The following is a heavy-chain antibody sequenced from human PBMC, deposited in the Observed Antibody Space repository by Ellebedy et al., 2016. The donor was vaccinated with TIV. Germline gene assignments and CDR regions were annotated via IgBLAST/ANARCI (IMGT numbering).Heavy chain of an antibody. CDR3: TKRADNWGFFDY. Sequence: PGGSLRLSCAASGFTFSDYVMAWVHQVPGKGLEWVSAVSERDGRTFYADSVKGRFSISRDNFKNTLFLQMHSLAAGDTAVYYCTKRADNWGFFDYWGHGTLVTVSS. D-gene: IGHD1-1*01. CDR1: GFTFSDYV. CDR2: VSERDGRT. V-gene: IGHV3-23*01. J-gene: IGHJ4*01.